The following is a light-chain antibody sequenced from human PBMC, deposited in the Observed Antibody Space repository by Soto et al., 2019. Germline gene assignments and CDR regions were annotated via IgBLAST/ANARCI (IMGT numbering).Light chain of an antibody. Sequence: QSVLTQSPSASASLGASVKLTCTLSSGHSSYAIAWHQQQPGKGPRYLMDLNNDGSHSKGDGIPDRFSGSSSGAERYLIISSLQSEDEADYYCQTWGTGFQVFGGGTQLTVL. CDR1: SGHSSYA. V-gene: IGLV4-69*01. CDR3: QTWGTGFQV. CDR2: LNNDGSH. J-gene: IGLJ2*01.